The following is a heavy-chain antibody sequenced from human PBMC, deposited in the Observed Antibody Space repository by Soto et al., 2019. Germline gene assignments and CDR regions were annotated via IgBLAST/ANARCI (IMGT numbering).Heavy chain of an antibody. CDR3: ATGWTPLTTRYYGLDV. Sequence: SVKVSCKASGGTFSSYAISWVRQAPGQGLEWMGGIIPIFGTANYAQKFQGRVTITADNSKNTVFLHLADLRAEDTALYSCATGWTPLTTRYYGLDVWGQGTTVTVSS. D-gene: IGHD1-1*01. V-gene: IGHV1-69*06. CDR1: GGTFSSYA. J-gene: IGHJ6*02. CDR2: IIPIFGTA.